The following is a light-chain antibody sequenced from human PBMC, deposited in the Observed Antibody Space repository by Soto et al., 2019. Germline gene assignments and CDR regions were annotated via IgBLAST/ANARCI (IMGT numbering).Light chain of an antibody. V-gene: IGLV1-44*01. J-gene: IGLJ3*02. CDR2: SND. CDR1: SPNIGTNA. Sequence: QSVVTQTPSASGTPGQRVTISCSGSSPNIGTNAVNWCQQLPGTAPRLLIYSNDQRPPGVPDRFSGSKSGTSASLAISGLQSEDDADYFCAVWDDSLNGGVFGGGTKVTVL. CDR3: AVWDDSLNGGV.